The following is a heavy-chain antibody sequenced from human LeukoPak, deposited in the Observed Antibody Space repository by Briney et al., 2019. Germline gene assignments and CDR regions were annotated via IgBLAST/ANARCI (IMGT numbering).Heavy chain of an antibody. CDR1: GFTFSSYS. CDR3: ASLYHPYSSRSD. Sequence: GGSLRLSCAASGFTFSSYSMNWVRQAPGQGLEWVSSISSSSSYIYYADSVKGRFTISRDNAKNTLYLQMNSLRAEDTAVYYCASLYHPYSSRSDWGQGTLVTVSS. V-gene: IGHV3-21*01. CDR2: ISSSSSYI. J-gene: IGHJ4*02. D-gene: IGHD6-13*01.